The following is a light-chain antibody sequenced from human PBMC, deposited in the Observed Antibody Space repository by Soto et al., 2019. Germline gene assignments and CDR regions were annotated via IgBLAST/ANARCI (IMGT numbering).Light chain of an antibody. V-gene: IGKV1-5*01. J-gene: IGKJ1*01. CDR3: QQYHSYWT. CDR2: DAS. Sequence: DIQRTQSPCTLSASVGDRVTITCRASQNIRSRLAWFQQKPGKAPKLLIDDASSLEGVVPRLFGGSGCGTEFPLTISSLKTDDFSTDYCQQYHSYWTFGQGTKVDIK. CDR1: QNIRSR.